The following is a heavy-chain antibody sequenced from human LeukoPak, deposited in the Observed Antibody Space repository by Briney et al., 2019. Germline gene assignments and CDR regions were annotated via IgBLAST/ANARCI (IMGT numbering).Heavy chain of an antibody. CDR1: GYSFNHYW. Sequence: GESLKISCMGSGYSFNHYWIGWVRQMPGKGLEWMGIIYPLDSDTRYSPSFQGQVTISADKSISTAYLQWSSLKASDTAMYYCARRVRTGYYYDSSGYYRTDDAFDIWGQGTMVTVSS. D-gene: IGHD3-22*01. J-gene: IGHJ3*02. V-gene: IGHV5-51*01. CDR2: IYPLDSDT. CDR3: ARRVRTGYYYDSSGYYRTDDAFDI.